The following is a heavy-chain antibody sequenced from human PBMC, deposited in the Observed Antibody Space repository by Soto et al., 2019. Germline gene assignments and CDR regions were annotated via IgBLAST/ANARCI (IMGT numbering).Heavy chain of an antibody. CDR2: IYHSGST. Sequence: QVQLQESGPGLVKPSGTLSLTCAVSSGSISSSNWWSWVRQPPGKGLEWIGEIYHSGSTNYNPSLTSRVTIPVDKSKNQYSLKLSSVTAADTAVYYCATGPYGSGSYFDYWGQGTLVTVSS. CDR3: ATGPYGSGSYFDY. V-gene: IGHV4-4*02. CDR1: SGSISSSNW. D-gene: IGHD3-10*01. J-gene: IGHJ4*02.